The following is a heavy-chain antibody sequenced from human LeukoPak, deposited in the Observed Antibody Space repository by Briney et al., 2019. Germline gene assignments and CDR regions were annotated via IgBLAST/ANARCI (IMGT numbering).Heavy chain of an antibody. D-gene: IGHD3-3*01. Sequence: PGGSLRLSCITSGLNFSVYYMTWIRQAPGNGLGAPGNGLEWLSHISKTGTSVYYADSVRGQFTISRDNAKNSLYLHMNNLRAEDTAVYYCVAGVALDYWGQGALVTVSS. CDR2: ISKTGTSV. CDR3: VAGVALDY. V-gene: IGHV3-11*01. CDR1: GLNFSVYY. J-gene: IGHJ4*02.